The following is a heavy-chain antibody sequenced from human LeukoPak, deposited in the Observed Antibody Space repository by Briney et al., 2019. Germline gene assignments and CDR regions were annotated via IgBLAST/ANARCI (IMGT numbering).Heavy chain of an antibody. V-gene: IGHV4-34*01. CDR3: AATWIQLWSDAFDI. Sequence: SETLSLTCAVYGGSFSGYYWSWIRQPPGKGLEWIGEINHSGSTNYNPSLKSRVTISVDTSKNQISLKLSSVTAADTAVYYCAATWIQLWSDAFDIWGQGTMVTVSS. J-gene: IGHJ3*02. D-gene: IGHD5-18*01. CDR2: INHSGST. CDR1: GGSFSGYY.